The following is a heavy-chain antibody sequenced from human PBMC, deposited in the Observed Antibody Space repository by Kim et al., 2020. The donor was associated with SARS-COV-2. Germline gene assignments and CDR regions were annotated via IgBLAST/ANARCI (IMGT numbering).Heavy chain of an antibody. CDR1: GGSFSGYY. J-gene: IGHJ5*02. CDR2: INHSGST. CDR3: ARGRIQLWANWFDP. V-gene: IGHV4-34*01. D-gene: IGHD5-18*01. Sequence: SETLSLTCAVYGGSFSGYYWSWIRQPPGKGLEWIGEINHSGSTNYNPSLKSRVTISVDTSKNQFSLKLSSVTAADTAVYYCARGRIQLWANWFDPWGQGTLVTVSS.